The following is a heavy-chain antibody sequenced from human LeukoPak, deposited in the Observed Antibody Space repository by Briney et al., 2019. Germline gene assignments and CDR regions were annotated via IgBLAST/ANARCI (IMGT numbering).Heavy chain of an antibody. CDR1: GYTFTGYY. J-gene: IGHJ6*02. Sequence: ASVKVSCKASGYTFTGYYMHWVRQAPGQGLEWMGRINPNSGGTNYAQKFQGRVTMTRDTSISTAYMELNSLRSEDTAVYFCAREKRVEVINYFDYYGMDVWGRGTTVTVSS. CDR3: AREKRVEVINYFDYYGMDV. V-gene: IGHV1-2*06. D-gene: IGHD1-1*01. CDR2: INPNSGGT.